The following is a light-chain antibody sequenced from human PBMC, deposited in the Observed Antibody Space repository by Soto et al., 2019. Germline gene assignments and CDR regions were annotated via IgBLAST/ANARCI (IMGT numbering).Light chain of an antibody. V-gene: IGKV3-20*01. CDR1: QSVSSKY. CDR2: GTS. CDR3: QQYGSSLFT. Sequence: EIVLTQSPGTLSLSPGERATLSCRASQSVSSKYLAWYQQKPGRAPRVLIYGTSIRASGVPERFSGGGSGTDFTLTITRQEPEDFAVYYCQQYGSSLFTFGPGTKVDFK. J-gene: IGKJ3*01.